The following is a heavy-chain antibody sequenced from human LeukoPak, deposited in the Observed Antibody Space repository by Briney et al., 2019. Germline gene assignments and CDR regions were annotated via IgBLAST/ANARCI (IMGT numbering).Heavy chain of an antibody. Sequence: GGSLRLSCAASGFTFSSYAMRWVRQAPGKGQEWVAVISYDGSNKYYADSVKGRFTISRDNSKNTLYLQMNSLRAEDTAVYYCAKDYWGQGTLVTVSS. CDR3: AKDY. CDR1: GFTFSSYA. CDR2: ISYDGSNK. V-gene: IGHV3-30-3*01. J-gene: IGHJ4*02.